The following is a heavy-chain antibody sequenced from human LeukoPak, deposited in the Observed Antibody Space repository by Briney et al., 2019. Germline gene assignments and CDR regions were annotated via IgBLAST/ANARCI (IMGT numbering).Heavy chain of an antibody. Sequence: GSLRLPCAASGFTFSSFGMHWVRQAPGKGLEWVAVIWYDASNKYYADSVKGRFTISRDNSKNTLYLQMNSLRDDDTAVYYCVRGVGVSRFNYFDPWGQGTLVTVSS. J-gene: IGHJ5*02. CDR2: IWYDASNK. CDR3: VRGVGVSRFNYFDP. V-gene: IGHV3-33*01. D-gene: IGHD1-26*01. CDR1: GFTFSSFG.